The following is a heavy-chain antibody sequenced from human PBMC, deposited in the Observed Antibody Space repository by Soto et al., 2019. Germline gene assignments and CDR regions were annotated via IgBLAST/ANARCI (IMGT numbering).Heavy chain of an antibody. CDR2: IRGSNGAT. J-gene: IGHJ5*01. V-gene: IGHV1-18*01. Sequence: QVQLVQSGAEVKRPGASVTVYCKCSGYNFIDYGLTWVRQAPGQGLEWMGWIRGSNGATNYAQKIQGRGTLTTDTATNTAKMELRSLRKDDTAVYDCARDTKGLIIKGNCFDSWGQGTLVTVSS. CDR3: ARDTKGLIIKGNCFDS. CDR1: GYNFIDYG. D-gene: IGHD2-8*01.